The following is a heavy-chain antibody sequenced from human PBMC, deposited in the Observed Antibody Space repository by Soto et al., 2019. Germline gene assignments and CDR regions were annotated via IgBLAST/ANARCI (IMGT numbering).Heavy chain of an antibody. J-gene: IGHJ4*02. CDR2: IYYSGST. CDR3: AIHVLTMILPAGFDF. CDR1: GGSISSSSYY. Sequence: SETLSLTCTVSGGSISSSSYYWGWIRQPPGKGLEWIGSIYYSGSTYYNPSLKSRVTISVDTSKNQFSLKLSSVTAADTAVYYCAIHVLTMILPAGFDFWGQGTLVNVVS. D-gene: IGHD3-22*01. V-gene: IGHV4-39*01.